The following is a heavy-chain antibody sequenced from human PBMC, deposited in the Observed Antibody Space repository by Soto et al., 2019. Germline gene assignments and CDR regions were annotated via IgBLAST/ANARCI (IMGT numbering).Heavy chain of an antibody. D-gene: IGHD3-10*01. CDR3: AKDRNYYGSEYYFDY. CDR2: ISGSGGST. V-gene: IGHV3-23*01. CDR1: GFTFSSYA. Sequence: EVQLLESGGGLVQPGGSLRLSCAASGFTFSSYAMSWVRQAPGQGLEWVSAISGSGGSTYYADSVKGRFTISRDNSKNTLYRQRNSLRAEDTAVYYCAKDRNYYGSEYYFDYWCQGTLVTVSS. J-gene: IGHJ4*02.